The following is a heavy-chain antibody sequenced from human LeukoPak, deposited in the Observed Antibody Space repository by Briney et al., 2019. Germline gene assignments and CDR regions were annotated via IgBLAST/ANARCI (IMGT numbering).Heavy chain of an antibody. V-gene: IGHV1-24*01. J-gene: IGHJ5*02. CDR1: GYTLTELS. CDR3: ATQGRVVPAAENWFDP. D-gene: IGHD2-2*01. CDR2: FDPEDGET. Sequence: ASVKVSCKVSGYTLTELSMHWVRQAPGKGLEWMGGFDPEDGETIYAQKFQGRVTMTEDTSTDTAYMELSSLRSEDTAVYYCATQGRVVPAAENWFDPWGLGTLVTASS.